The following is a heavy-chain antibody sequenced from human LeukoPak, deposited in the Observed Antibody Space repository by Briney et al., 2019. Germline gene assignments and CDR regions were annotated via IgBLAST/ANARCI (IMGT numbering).Heavy chain of an antibody. CDR1: GGTLSSYG. CDR2: IIPIFGTP. V-gene: IGHV1-69*13. D-gene: IGHD2-15*01. CDR3: ASFDTRGYCSGGSCYSHTDFDY. Sequence: SVKVSCKASGGTLSSYGFSWVRQAPRQRLEWMGGIIPIFGTPNYAQKFQGRVTVTADESTSTAYMELSSLRSEDTAVYYCASFDTRGYCSGGSCYSHTDFDYWGQGTLVTVSS. J-gene: IGHJ4*02.